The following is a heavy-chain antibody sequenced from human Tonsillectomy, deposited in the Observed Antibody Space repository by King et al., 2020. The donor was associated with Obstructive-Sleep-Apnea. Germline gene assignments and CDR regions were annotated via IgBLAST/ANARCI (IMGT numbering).Heavy chain of an antibody. V-gene: IGHV4-31*03. J-gene: IGHJ6*02. Sequence: QLQESGPGLVKPSQTLSLTCTVSCGAISSGGYYLSWIRQHPGRGLEWIGDIHYNGTTYPNPSLKGRVNMSVDTAKNQVSLKVWAVTAADTAVYYCARDNGANCSSTSCYSAPYYYFGMDVWGQGTTVTVSS. D-gene: IGHD2-2*01. CDR1: CGAISSGGYY. CDR3: ARDNGANCSSTSCYSAPYYYFGMDV. CDR2: IHYNGTT.